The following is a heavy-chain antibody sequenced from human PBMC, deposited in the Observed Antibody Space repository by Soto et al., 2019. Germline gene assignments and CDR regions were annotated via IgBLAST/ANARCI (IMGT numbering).Heavy chain of an antibody. V-gene: IGHV3-30*18. J-gene: IGHJ3*02. CDR3: TKGGEYPGDPFDI. CDR1: GFTFSTYD. D-gene: IGHD3-16*01. CDR2: ISFDGSNK. Sequence: QMQLVESGGSVVQPGRSLRLSCAASGFTFSTYDMHWVRQAPGKGLEWVTFISFDGSNKFYADSVKGRFTVSRDLSNNPLYLHMVSLRPEATAIYSCTKGGEYPGDPFDIWGQGTVVTVSS.